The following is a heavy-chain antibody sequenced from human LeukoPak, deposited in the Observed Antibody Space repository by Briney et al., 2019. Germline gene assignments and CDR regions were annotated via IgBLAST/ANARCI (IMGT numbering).Heavy chain of an antibody. CDR2: IYHSGST. D-gene: IGHD6-6*01. V-gene: IGHV4-30-2*01. Sequence: SQTLSLTCTVSGGPISSGGYYWSWIRQPPGKGLEWIGYIYHSGSTYYNPSLKSRVTISVDRSKNQFSLKLSSVTAADTAVYYCAREVAALSFDYWGQGTLVTVSS. J-gene: IGHJ4*02. CDR3: AREVAALSFDY. CDR1: GGPISSGGYY.